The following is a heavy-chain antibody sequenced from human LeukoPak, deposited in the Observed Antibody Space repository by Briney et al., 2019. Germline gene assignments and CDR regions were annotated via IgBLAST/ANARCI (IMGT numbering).Heavy chain of an antibody. J-gene: IGHJ4*02. CDR2: IRSKAYGGTT. V-gene: IGHV3-49*03. CDR3: AREGAVIRYYFDY. D-gene: IGHD4-11*01. Sequence: PGRSLRLSCTVSGFTFGDYAMSWFRQAPGKGLEWVAFIRSKAYGGTTEYAASVKGRFSISRDDSKSIAYLQMNSLKTEDTAVYYCAREGAVIRYYFDYWGQGTLVTVSS. CDR1: GFTFGDYA.